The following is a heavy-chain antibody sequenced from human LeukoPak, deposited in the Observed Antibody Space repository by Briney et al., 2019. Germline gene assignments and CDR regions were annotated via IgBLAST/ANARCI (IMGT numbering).Heavy chain of an antibody. CDR2: INPNSGGT. V-gene: IGHV1-2*02. CDR3: ARAEGYGDYGPDY. J-gene: IGHJ4*02. CDR1: GYTFTGYY. D-gene: IGHD4-17*01. Sequence: GASVKVSCKASGYTFTGYYMHWVRQAPGQGLEWMGWINPNSGGTNYAQKFQGRVTMTRDTSISTAYMELSRLRSDDTAVYYCARAEGYGDYGPDYWGQGTLVTVSS.